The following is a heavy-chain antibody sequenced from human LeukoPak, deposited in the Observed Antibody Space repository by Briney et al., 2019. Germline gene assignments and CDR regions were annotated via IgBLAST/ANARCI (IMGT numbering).Heavy chain of an antibody. CDR3: ARALGRGSKDYYYYMDV. CDR2: IYTSGST. J-gene: IGHJ6*03. CDR1: GGSISSGSYY. D-gene: IGHD1-26*01. V-gene: IGHV4-61*02. Sequence: SETLSLTCTVSGGSISSGSYYWSWIRQPAGKGLEWIGRIYTSGSTNYNPSLKSRVTISVDTSKNQFSLKLSSVTAADTAVYYCARALGRGSKDYYYYMDVWGKGTTVTVSS.